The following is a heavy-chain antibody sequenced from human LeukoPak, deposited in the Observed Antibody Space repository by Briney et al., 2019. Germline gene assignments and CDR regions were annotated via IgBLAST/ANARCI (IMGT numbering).Heavy chain of an antibody. V-gene: IGHV3-23*01. J-gene: IGHJ6*02. Sequence: GGSLRLSCAASGFTFSSYAMSWVRQAPGKGLEWVSAISGSGGTTYYADSVKGRFTISRDNSKNTLYLQMNSLRAEDAAVYYCAREIPQQLVAMDVWGQGTTVTVSS. CDR1: GFTFSSYA. CDR3: AREIPQQLVAMDV. CDR2: ISGSGGTT. D-gene: IGHD6-13*01.